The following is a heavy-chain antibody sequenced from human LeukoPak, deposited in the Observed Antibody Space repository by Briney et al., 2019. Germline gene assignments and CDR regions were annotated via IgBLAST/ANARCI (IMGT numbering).Heavy chain of an antibody. CDR2: IYWDDDK. V-gene: IGHV2-5*02. CDR1: GFSLSTSGVG. Sequence: SGPTLVNPTQTLTLTCTFSGFSLSTSGVGVGWIRQPPGKALEWLALIYWDDDKRYSPSLKSRLTITKDTSKNQVVLTMTNVDPVDTATYYCAHRTSSGSSHTFDYWGQGTLVTVSS. J-gene: IGHJ4*02. D-gene: IGHD3-10*01. CDR3: AHRTSSGSSHTFDY.